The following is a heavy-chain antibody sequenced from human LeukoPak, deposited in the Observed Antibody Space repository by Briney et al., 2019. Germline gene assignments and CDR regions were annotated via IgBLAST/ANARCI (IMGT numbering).Heavy chain of an antibody. Sequence: PGGSLRLSCVASGFTFTNYGMMWVRQALGKGLVWVSYINSDGRSTTYADSVKGRFTISRDNAKNTLYLQMSSLRAEDTAMYYCARNSNGMSNWGQGTLVIVSS. J-gene: IGHJ4*02. CDR1: GFTFTNYG. CDR3: ARNSNGMSN. CDR2: INSDGRST. D-gene: IGHD2-8*01. V-gene: IGHV3-74*01.